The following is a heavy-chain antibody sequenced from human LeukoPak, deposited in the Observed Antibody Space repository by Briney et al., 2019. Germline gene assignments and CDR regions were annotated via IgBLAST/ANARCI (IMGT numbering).Heavy chain of an antibody. CDR2: IGSINSYI. CDR1: GFTFSSYS. J-gene: IGHJ6*04. V-gene: IGHV3-21*01. CDR3: ARAARAGYSYLDV. Sequence: GGSLRLSCAASGFTFSSYSMNWVRQAPGKGLEWVSSIGSINSYIYYADSVKGRFTISRDNAKNSLYLQMNSLRAEDTAVYYCARAARAGYSYLDVWGKGTTVTVSS. D-gene: IGHD5-18*01.